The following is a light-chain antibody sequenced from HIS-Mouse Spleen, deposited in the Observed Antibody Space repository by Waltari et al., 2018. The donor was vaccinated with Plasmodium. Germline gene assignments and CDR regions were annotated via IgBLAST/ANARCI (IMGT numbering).Light chain of an antibody. CDR1: QSVSSN. V-gene: IGKV3-15*01. Sequence: EIVMTQSPATLSVSPGERATLSCRASQSVSSNLAWYQQEPGAAPRLLINGAATRATGIPARFSGSGSGTEFTLTISSLQSEDFAVYYCQQYNNWSFTFGPGTKVDIK. CDR3: QQYNNWSFT. CDR2: GAA. J-gene: IGKJ3*01.